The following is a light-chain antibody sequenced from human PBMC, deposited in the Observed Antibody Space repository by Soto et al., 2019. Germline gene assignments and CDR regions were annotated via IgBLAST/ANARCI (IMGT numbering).Light chain of an antibody. V-gene: IGLV1-44*01. J-gene: IGLJ7*01. CDR2: NNI. CDR3: AVWDDSLDGHAV. CDR1: SSNIGSNT. Sequence: QSVLTQPTSASGTPGQRVSISCSGSSSNIGSNTVRWYQHLPGTAPSLIIYNNIQRPSGVPDRFSGSKSGTSASLAISGLQSEDEADYYCAVWDDSLDGHAVFGGGTQLTVL.